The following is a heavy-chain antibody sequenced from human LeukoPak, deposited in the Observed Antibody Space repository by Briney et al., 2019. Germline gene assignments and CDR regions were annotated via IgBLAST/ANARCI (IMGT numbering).Heavy chain of an antibody. V-gene: IGHV3-23*01. Sequence: GGSLRLSCEASGFSFSSNAMSWVRQAPGRGLEWVSSISGYGVSIYYADSVKRRFTISRDNSRDTLYLQMNTLGAEDTAVYYCAKGFGGSYIYYFDYWGQGTLVTVSS. CDR2: ISGYGVSI. J-gene: IGHJ4*02. CDR3: AKGFGGSYIYYFDY. CDR1: GFSFSSNA. D-gene: IGHD1-26*01.